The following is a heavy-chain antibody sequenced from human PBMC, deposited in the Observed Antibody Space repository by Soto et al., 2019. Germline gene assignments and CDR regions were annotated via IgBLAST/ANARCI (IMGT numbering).Heavy chain of an antibody. V-gene: IGHV1-18*01. Sequence: QVHLVQSGAEVKKPGASVKVSCKGSGYAFTTYGITWVRQAPGQGLEWMGWLSAHNGNTNYAQKLQGRVTVTRDTSTSTAYMELRSLRSGDTAVYYCARGRYGDYWGQGALVTVSS. J-gene: IGHJ4*02. D-gene: IGHD1-1*01. CDR2: LSAHNGNT. CDR1: GYAFTTYG. CDR3: ARGRYGDY.